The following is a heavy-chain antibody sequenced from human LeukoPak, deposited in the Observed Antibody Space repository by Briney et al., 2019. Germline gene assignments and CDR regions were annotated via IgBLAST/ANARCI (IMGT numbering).Heavy chain of an antibody. CDR3: ARVGRKGGYFDY. Sequence: PSETLSLTCAVYGGSFSGHFWSWIRQPPGKGLEWIGDINHSGSTNYNPSLESRVTISVETSKNQFSLKLSSVTAADTAVYYCARVGRKGGYFDYWGQGTLVTVSS. CDR1: GGSFSGHF. D-gene: IGHD1-14*01. J-gene: IGHJ4*02. CDR2: INHSGST. V-gene: IGHV4-34*01.